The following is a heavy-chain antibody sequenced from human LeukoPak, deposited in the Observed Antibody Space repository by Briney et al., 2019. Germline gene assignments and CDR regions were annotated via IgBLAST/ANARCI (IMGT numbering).Heavy chain of an antibody. J-gene: IGHJ4*02. V-gene: IGHV4-59*01. Sequence: SETLSLTXTVSGGSISSYYWSWIRQPPGKGLEWIGYIYYSGSTNYNPSLKSRVTISVDTSKNQFSLKLSSVTAADTAVYYCARGNWNYPSHIDYWGQGTLVTVSS. CDR2: IYYSGST. CDR1: GGSISSYY. D-gene: IGHD1-7*01. CDR3: ARGNWNYPSHIDY.